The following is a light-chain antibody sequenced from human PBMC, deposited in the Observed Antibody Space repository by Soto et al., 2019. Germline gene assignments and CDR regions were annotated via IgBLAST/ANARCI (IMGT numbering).Light chain of an antibody. CDR3: AAWVDSLSAWV. V-gene: IGLV1-47*02. Sequence: QSVLTQPPSASGTPGQRVTISCSGSSSNIGSNYVYWYQQLPGTAPKLLIYINNQRPSGVPDRFSGSMSGTSATLAISGLRSVDVADFYCAAWVDSLSAWVFGGGTQLTVL. CDR1: SSNIGSNY. J-gene: IGLJ3*02. CDR2: INN.